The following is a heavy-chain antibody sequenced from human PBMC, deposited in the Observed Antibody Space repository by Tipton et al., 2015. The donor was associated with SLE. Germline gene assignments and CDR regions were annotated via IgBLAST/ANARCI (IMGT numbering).Heavy chain of an antibody. Sequence: QLVQSGAEVKKPGASVKVSCKASGYTFTSYGISWVRQAPGQGLEWMGWISASNGNTNYAQKFQGRVTITADESTSTAYMELSSLSTEDPAVYYCARAKGSGYRLGYWGRGTLVTVSS. CDR1: GYTFTSYG. CDR2: ISASNGNT. V-gene: IGHV1-18*01. CDR3: ARAKGSGYRLGY. J-gene: IGHJ4*02. D-gene: IGHD3-22*01.